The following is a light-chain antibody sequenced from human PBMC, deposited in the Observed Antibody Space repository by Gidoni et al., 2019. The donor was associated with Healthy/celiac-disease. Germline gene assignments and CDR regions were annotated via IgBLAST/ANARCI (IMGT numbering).Light chain of an antibody. V-gene: IGKV1-5*01. CDR1: QSISSW. CDR3: QQYNSPPWT. J-gene: IGKJ1*01. Sequence: DIQMTQSPSTLSASVGDRVTITCRASQSISSWLAWYQQKPGKAPKLLIYDASSLESGVPSRFSGIGSGTEFTLTISSLQPDDFATYYCQQYNSPPWTFGQGTKVEIK. CDR2: DAS.